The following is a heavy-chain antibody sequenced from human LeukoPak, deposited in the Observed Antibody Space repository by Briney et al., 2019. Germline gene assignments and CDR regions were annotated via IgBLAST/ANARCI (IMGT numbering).Heavy chain of an antibody. J-gene: IGHJ4*02. Sequence: ASVKVSCKASGYTLTGYYMHWVRQAPGQGLEWMGRINPNSGGTNYAQKFQGRVTMTRDTSISTAYMELSRLRSDDTAVYYCARPRYDSSGYRRYYFDYWGQGTLVTVSS. CDR1: GYTLTGYY. V-gene: IGHV1-2*06. D-gene: IGHD3-22*01. CDR3: ARPRYDSSGYRRYYFDY. CDR2: INPNSGGT.